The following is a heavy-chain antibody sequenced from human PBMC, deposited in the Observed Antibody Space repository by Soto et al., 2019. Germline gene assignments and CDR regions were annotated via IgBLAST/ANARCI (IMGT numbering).Heavy chain of an antibody. V-gene: IGHV3-15*07. D-gene: IGHD3-22*01. Sequence: SGGSLRLSCAAPCFTFTNPWINWVRQAPGKGLEWVGRIKNKNDGGTTDYAEPVKGRFAISRDDSNNMVYLQMNSLKIEDTSVYYCTTDSYSTIIIVRFDYWGHGTLVTVSS. CDR3: TTDSYSTIIIVRFDY. J-gene: IGHJ4*01. CDR1: CFTFTNPW. CDR2: IKNKNDGGTT.